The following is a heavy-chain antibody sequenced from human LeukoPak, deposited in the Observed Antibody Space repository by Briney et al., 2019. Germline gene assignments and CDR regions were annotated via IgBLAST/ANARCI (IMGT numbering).Heavy chain of an antibody. CDR3: ARDSRSGSYSYYYMDV. V-gene: IGHV3-7*03. CDR1: GFAFSDHW. CDR2: IKRDGTPR. Sequence: PGGSLRLSCEASGFAFSDHWMNWVRRAPGKGLEWVASIKRDGTPRYNVDSVRGRFTISRDNAKNSLYLQMNSLRAEDTALYYCARDSRSGSYSYYYMDVWGIGTTVTVSS. D-gene: IGHD3-10*01. J-gene: IGHJ6*03.